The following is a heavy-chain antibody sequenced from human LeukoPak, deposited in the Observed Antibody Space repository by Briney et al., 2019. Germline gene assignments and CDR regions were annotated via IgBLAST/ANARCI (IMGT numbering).Heavy chain of an antibody. J-gene: IGHJ6*02. CDR3: ARGGLKTRYYYYGMDV. V-gene: IGHV4-34*01. CDR1: GGSFSGYY. Sequence: SETLSLTCAVYGGSFSGYYWSWIRQPPGKGLEWIGGINHSGSTNYNPSLKSRVTISVDTSKNQFSLKLSSVTAADTAVYYCARGGLKTRYYYYGMDVWGQGTTVTVSS. D-gene: IGHD3/OR15-3a*01. CDR2: INHSGST.